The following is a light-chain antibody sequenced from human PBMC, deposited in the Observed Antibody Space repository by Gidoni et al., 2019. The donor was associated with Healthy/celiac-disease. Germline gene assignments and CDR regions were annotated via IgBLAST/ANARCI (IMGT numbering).Light chain of an antibody. CDR2: AVS. J-gene: IGLJ2*01. CDR1: SSYVGGYNY. V-gene: IGLV2-14*03. Sequence: QSALTQPASVSGSPGQSITISCTGTSSYVGGYNYVPWYQQPPGKAPKLMIYAVSNRPSGVSNRFSGSKSGNTASLTISGLQAEDEADYYCSSYTSSSTVVFGGGTKLTVL. CDR3: SSYTSSSTVV.